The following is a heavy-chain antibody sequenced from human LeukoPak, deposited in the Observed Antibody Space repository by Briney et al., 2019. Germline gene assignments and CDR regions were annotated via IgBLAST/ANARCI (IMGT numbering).Heavy chain of an antibody. Sequence: GGSLRLSCAASGFTFSSYGMHWVRQAPGKGLEWVAVIWYGGSNKYYADSVKGRFTISRDNSKNTLYLQMNSLRAEDTAVYYCARDPLSGKKPNYYYYGMDVWGQGTTVTVSS. CDR2: IWYGGSNK. J-gene: IGHJ6*02. D-gene: IGHD5-12*01. CDR1: GFTFSSYG. CDR3: ARDPLSGKKPNYYYYGMDV. V-gene: IGHV3-33*01.